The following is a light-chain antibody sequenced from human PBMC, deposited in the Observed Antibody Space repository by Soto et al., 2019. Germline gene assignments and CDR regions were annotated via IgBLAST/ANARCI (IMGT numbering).Light chain of an antibody. CDR2: KAS. CDR3: QHYNSYSEA. CDR1: QTISSW. V-gene: IGKV1-5*03. J-gene: IGKJ1*01. Sequence: DIQMTQSPSTVSGSVGDRVTSTCRASQTISSWLAWYQQKPGKAPKLLIYKASTLKSGVPSRFSGSGSGTEFTLTISSLQPDDFATYYCQHYNSYSEAFGQGTKV.